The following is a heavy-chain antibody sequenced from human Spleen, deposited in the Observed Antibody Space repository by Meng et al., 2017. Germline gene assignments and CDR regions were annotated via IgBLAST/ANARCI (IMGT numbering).Heavy chain of an antibody. Sequence: VHVQRWGAGLLTPSVTLSLTCVFSGGSFSDYYWSWIRQPPGKGLEWIGEINHSGSTNYNPSLESRATISVDTSQNNLSLKLSSVTAADSAVYYCARGPTTMAHDFDYWGQGTLVTVSS. CDR3: ARGPTTMAHDFDY. CDR2: INHSGST. V-gene: IGHV4-34*01. D-gene: IGHD4-11*01. CDR1: GGSFSDYY. J-gene: IGHJ4*02.